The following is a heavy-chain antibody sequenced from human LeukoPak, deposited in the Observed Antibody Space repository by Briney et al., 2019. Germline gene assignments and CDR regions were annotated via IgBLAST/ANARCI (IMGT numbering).Heavy chain of an antibody. CDR2: ISGSGGGT. D-gene: IGHD3-22*01. CDR1: GFTFSSFA. Sequence: GGSLRLSCAASGFTFSSFAMNWVRQAPGMGLEWVSAISGSGGGTYYADSVKGRFTISRDNSKNTLFLQMNSLRDEDTAVYYCAKSTGSGYYYPIDYWGQGTLVTVSS. V-gene: IGHV3-23*01. J-gene: IGHJ4*02. CDR3: AKSTGSGYYYPIDY.